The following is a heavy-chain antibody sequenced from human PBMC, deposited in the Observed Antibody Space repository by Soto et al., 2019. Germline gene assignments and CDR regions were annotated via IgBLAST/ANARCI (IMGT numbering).Heavy chain of an antibody. CDR1: GYTFTSYG. Sequence: QVPLVQSGAEVKKPGASVKVSCKASGYTFTSYGISWVRQAPGQGLEWMGWISAYNGNTNYAQKLQGRVTMTTDTSTSTAYMELRSLRSDDTAVYYCARSRCSGGSCYLAPHTIDYWGQGTLVTVSS. CDR3: ARSRCSGGSCYLAPHTIDY. V-gene: IGHV1-18*01. CDR2: ISAYNGNT. J-gene: IGHJ4*02. D-gene: IGHD2-15*01.